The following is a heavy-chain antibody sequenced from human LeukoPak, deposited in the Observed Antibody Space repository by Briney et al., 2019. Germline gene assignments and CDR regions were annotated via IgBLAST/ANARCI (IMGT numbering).Heavy chain of an antibody. CDR1: GFTFTSYT. CDR3: ARSPQPGIAVAGTVDP. CDR2: VSGTSRYI. J-gene: IGHJ5*02. D-gene: IGHD6-19*01. V-gene: IGHV3-21*01. Sequence: GGSLRLSCAASGFTFTSYTMNWVRQAPGKGLEWVSSVSGTSRYIYYADSLKGRFTISRDNAKNSLYLQMNSLRAEDTAVYYCARSPQPGIAVAGTVDPWGQGTLVTVSS.